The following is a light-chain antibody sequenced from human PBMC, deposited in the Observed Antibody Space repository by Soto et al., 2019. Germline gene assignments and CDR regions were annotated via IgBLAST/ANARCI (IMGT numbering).Light chain of an antibody. V-gene: IGLV2-14*01. Sequence: QSALTQPASVSGSPGQSITISCTGTSSDVGGYNYVSWYQQHPGKAPKLMIYEVSNRPSGVSNRFSGSKSGNTASLTISGRQVEDEADYSCTSYTSSSIDYVFGTGTKLTVL. CDR3: TSYTSSSIDYV. J-gene: IGLJ1*01. CDR1: SSDVGGYNY. CDR2: EVS.